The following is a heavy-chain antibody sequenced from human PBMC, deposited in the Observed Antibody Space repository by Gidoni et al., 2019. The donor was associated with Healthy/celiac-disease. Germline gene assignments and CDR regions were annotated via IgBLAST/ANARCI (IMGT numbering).Heavy chain of an antibody. CDR1: GFTFSSYA. D-gene: IGHD2-2*01. Sequence: EVQLLESGGGLVQPGGSLRLSCSASGFTFSSYAMRWVRQAPGKGLEWVSAISGSGGSTYYADSVKGRFTISRDNSKNTLYLQMNSLRAEDTAVYYCAKGYCSSTSCPYYFDYWGQGTLVTVSS. CDR3: AKGYCSSTSCPYYFDY. CDR2: ISGSGGST. J-gene: IGHJ4*02. V-gene: IGHV3-23*01.